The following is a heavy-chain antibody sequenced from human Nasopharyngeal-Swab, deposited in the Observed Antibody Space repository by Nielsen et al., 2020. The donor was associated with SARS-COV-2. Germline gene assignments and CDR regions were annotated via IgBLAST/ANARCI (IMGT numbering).Heavy chain of an antibody. D-gene: IGHD3-3*01. CDR2: LTSDGAST. CDR1: GFTFSSYV. Sequence: GESLKISCAASGFTFSSYVMSWVRQAPGKGLEWVSGLTSDGASTDYADSVKGRFTISRDTSKNTVYLQMNSLRAEDTAVYYCARNPTTVFGVVRTSYYYYYYMDVWGKGTTVTVSS. CDR3: ARNPTTVFGVVRTSYYYYYYMDV. J-gene: IGHJ6*03. V-gene: IGHV3-23*01.